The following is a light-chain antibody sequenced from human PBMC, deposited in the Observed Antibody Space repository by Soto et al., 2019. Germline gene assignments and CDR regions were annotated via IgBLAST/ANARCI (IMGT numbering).Light chain of an antibody. J-gene: IGLJ2*01. V-gene: IGLV1-40*01. CDR3: QSYDSSLSGSRV. CDR2: GNN. Sequence: QSVLTQPPSVSGAPGQRVTISCTGSSSNIGAGYDVHWYQQLPGTAPKLLIYGNNNRPSGVPDRFSGSKSGTSASLAITGLQAEDEADYYCQSYDSSLSGSRVFGGETKLSVL. CDR1: SSNIGAGYD.